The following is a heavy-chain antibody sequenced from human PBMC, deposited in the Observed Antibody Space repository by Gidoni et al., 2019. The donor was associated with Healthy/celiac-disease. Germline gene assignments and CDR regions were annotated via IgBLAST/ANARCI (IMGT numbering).Heavy chain of an antibody. Sequence: QVQLQESGPGLVKPSQTLSLTCAVSGGSISSGGYSWSWIRQPPGKGLEWIGYIYYSGSTYYNPSLKSRVTISVDTSKNQFSLKLSSVTAADTAVYYCARGPLGGGWFDPWGQGTLVTVSS. CDR3: ARGPLGGGWFDP. D-gene: IGHD3-3*01. J-gene: IGHJ5*02. CDR2: IYYSGST. V-gene: IGHV4-30-4*07. CDR1: GGSISSGGYS.